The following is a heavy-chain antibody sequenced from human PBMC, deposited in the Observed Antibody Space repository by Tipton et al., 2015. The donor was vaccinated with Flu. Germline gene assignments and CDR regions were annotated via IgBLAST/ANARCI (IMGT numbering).Heavy chain of an antibody. Sequence: GLVKPSETLSLTCTVSGGSITTYYWSWIRQSPGKGLEWIGYIYDSGSTNYNPSLKSRVTISVDTSKNQFSLKLTSVTAADTAVYYCARRDYDILTSSRAFDICGQGTMVTVSP. CDR3: ARRDYDILTSSRAFDI. CDR2: IYDSGST. V-gene: IGHV4-59*08. J-gene: IGHJ3*02. CDR1: GGSITTYY. D-gene: IGHD3-9*01.